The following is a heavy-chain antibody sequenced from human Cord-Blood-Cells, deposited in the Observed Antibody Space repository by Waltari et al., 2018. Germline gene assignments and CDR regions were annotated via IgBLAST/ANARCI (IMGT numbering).Heavy chain of an antibody. CDR1: GFSFISYA. D-gene: IGHD2-2*01. CDR2: ISGSGGST. J-gene: IGHJ4*02. CDR3: AIDIVVVPAAPLDY. Sequence: EVQLLESGGGLVQPGGSLRLSCAASGFSFISYAMSWVRRAPGKGLEWVAAISGSGGSTYYADSVKGRFTISRDNSKNTLYLQMNSLRAEDTAVYYCAIDIVVVPAAPLDYWGQGTLVTVSS. V-gene: IGHV3-23*01.